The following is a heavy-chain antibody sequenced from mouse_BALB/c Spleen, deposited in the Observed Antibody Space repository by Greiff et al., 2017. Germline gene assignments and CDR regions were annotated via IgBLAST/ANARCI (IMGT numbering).Heavy chain of an antibody. V-gene: IGHV1-18*01. CDR1: GYTFTDYN. CDR3: ARRGGIYDGYYGAMDY. D-gene: IGHD2-3*01. CDR2: INPNNGGT. Sequence: EVQLQQSGPELVKPGASVKIPCKASGYTFTDYNMDWVKQSHGKSLEWIGDINPNNGGTIYNQKFKGKATLTVDKSSSTAYMELRSLTSEDTAVYYCARRGGIYDGYYGAMDYWGQGTSVTVSS. J-gene: IGHJ4*01.